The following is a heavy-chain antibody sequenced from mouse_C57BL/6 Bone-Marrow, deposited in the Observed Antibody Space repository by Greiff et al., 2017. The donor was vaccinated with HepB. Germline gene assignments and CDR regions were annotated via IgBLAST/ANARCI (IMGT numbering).Heavy chain of an antibody. J-gene: IGHJ3*01. CDR2: IYPGDGDT. CDR3: AREGGGYYSFAY. CDR1: GYAFSSSW. V-gene: IGHV1-82*01. D-gene: IGHD2-3*01. Sequence: VQRVESGPELVKPGASVKISCKASGYAFSSSWMNWVKQRPGKGLEWIGRIYPGDGDTNYNGKFKGKATLTADKSSSTAYMQLSSLTSEDSAVYFCAREGGGYYSFAYWGQGTLVTVSA.